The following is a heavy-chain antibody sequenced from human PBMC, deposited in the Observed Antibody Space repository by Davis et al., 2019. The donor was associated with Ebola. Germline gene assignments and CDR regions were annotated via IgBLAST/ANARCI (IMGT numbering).Heavy chain of an antibody. Sequence: GESLKISCAASGFTFSNAWMSWVRQAPGKGLEWVGRIKSKTDGGTTDYAAPVKARFAMSRDDPKNTLYLQMNSLKIEDTAVYYCTTLSTMTTVYFDLWGRGTLVTVSS. D-gene: IGHD4-17*01. CDR1: GFTFSNAW. J-gene: IGHJ2*01. CDR2: IKSKTDGGTT. CDR3: TTLSTMTTVYFDL. V-gene: IGHV3-15*01.